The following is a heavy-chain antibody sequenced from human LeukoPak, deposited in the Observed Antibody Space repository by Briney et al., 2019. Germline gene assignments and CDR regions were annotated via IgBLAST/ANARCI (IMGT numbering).Heavy chain of an antibody. D-gene: IGHD2-2*01. J-gene: IGHJ4*02. CDR3: ARDLLVPAAYGGVDY. Sequence: SGGSLRLSYAASGFTFSSYEMNWVRQAPGKGLEWVSYISSSGSTIYYADSVKGRFTISRDNAKNSLYLQMNSLRAEDTAVYYCARDLLVPAAYGGVDYWGQGTLVTVSS. V-gene: IGHV3-48*03. CDR2: ISSSGSTI. CDR1: GFTFSSYE.